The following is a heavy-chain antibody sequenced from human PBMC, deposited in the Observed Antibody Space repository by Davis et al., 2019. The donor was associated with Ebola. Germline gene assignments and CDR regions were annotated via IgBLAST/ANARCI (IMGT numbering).Heavy chain of an antibody. Sequence: AASVKVSCKASGYTFTTYPIHWVRQATGQGLEWMGWMNPNSGNTGYAQKFQGRVTITADKSTSTAYMELSSLRSEDTAVYYCARVCGSCYLWVWDYGMDVWGQGTTVTVSS. CDR1: GYTFTTYP. D-gene: IGHD2-15*01. CDR3: ARVCGSCYLWVWDYGMDV. V-gene: IGHV1-8*03. CDR2: MNPNSGNT. J-gene: IGHJ6*02.